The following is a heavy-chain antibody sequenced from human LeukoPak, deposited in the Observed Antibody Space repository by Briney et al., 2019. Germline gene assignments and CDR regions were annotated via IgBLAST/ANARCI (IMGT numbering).Heavy chain of an antibody. CDR3: AKGSRAQGYYFDF. CDR1: GFTFSNYV. D-gene: IGHD3-10*01. J-gene: IGHJ4*02. V-gene: IGHV3-23*01. Sequence: GGSLRLSCASSGFTFSNYVMSWVRQAPGKGLEWVSTISGSGGSTYYADSVKGRFAISRDNSKNTLYLQMNSLRAEDTAAYYCAKGSRAQGYYFDFWGQGTLVTVSS. CDR2: ISGSGGST.